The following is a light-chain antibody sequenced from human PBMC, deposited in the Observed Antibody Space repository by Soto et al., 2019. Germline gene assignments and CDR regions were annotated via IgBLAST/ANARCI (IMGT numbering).Light chain of an antibody. CDR1: QSISSW. CDR2: KTS. Sequence: DIQLTQSPSTLSASVGDRVTITCRASQSISSWWAWYQQKPGKAPKFLIYKTSNLESGVPSRFSGSGSGTEFTLTISSLQPDDFATYYCQYYNNYCWTFGQGTKVEIK. J-gene: IGKJ1*01. CDR3: QYYNNYCWT. V-gene: IGKV1-5*03.